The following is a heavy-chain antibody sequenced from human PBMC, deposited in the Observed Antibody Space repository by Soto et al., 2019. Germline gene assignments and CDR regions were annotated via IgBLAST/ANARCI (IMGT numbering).Heavy chain of an antibody. J-gene: IGHJ4*02. CDR3: ARNRPETKYGY. CDR2: IYSVGRT. D-gene: IGHD4-17*01. V-gene: IGHV3-66*01. Sequence: EVQLVESGGGLVQPGPSWDPACQALGVPLVTNTRGGVRQPPGKGLEWVSVIYSVGRTSYADSVKGRFTISRDNSKNMVYLQMNSLRAEDTAVYYCARNRPETKYGYWGQGTLVTVSS. CDR1: GVPLVTNT.